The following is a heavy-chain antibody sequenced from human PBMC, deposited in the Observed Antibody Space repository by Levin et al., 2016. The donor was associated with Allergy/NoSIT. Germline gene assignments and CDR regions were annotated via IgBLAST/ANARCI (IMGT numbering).Heavy chain of an antibody. D-gene: IGHD2-8*01. J-gene: IGHJ6*02. Sequence: GESLKISCAASGFTFSSYAMHWVRQAPGKGLEWVAVVSFDGSFKSYADPVKGRFTISRDNAKNSLSLQMNSLRAEDAAVYYCARGECYTTGYVSKCGMDVWGRGTTVTVSS. V-gene: IGHV3-30*04. CDR3: ARGECYTTGYVSKCGMDV. CDR1: GFTFSSYA. CDR2: VSFDGSFK.